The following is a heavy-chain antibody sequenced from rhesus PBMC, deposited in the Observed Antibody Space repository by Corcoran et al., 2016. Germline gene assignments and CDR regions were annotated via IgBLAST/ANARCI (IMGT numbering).Heavy chain of an antibody. V-gene: IGHV1-111*02. D-gene: IGHD6-19*01. Sequence: VQLVQSVAEVKKPGASVKISCTASGYTFPASYLHSVRQAPGQGREWMGSDEPEEGETRHAQKFQDRVTNTAETDTDTDDIELMSLRLEDKAVYYGATAGIAAEWGQGVVVTASS. CDR2: DEPEEGET. CDR3: ATAGIAAE. CDR1: GYTFPASY. J-gene: IGHJ4*01.